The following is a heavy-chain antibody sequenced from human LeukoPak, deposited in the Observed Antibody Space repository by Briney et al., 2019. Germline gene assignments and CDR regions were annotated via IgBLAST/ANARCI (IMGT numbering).Heavy chain of an antibody. CDR2: ISYDGSNK. J-gene: IGHJ4*02. CDR3: AKGGPYDSSGYRDLYYFDY. V-gene: IGHV3-30*18. D-gene: IGHD3-22*01. CDR1: GFTFSSYG. Sequence: GGSLRLSCAASGFTFSSYGMHWVRQAPGKGRGWVAVISYDGSNKYYADSVKGRFTISRDNSKNTLYLQMNSLRAEDTAVYYCAKGGPYDSSGYRDLYYFDYWGQGTLVTVSS.